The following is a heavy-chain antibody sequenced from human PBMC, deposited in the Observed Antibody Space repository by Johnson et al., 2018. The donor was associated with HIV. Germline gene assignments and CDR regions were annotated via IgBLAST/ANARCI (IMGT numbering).Heavy chain of an antibody. Sequence: QVQVVESGGGVVQPGGSLRLSCAASGFTFSSYGMHWVRQDPGKGLEWVAFIRYDGSNTYYADYVKGRVTISRDNSKNTLYLQMNSLRAEDTAVYYCARPSSGWYFDAFDIWGQGTMVTVSS. V-gene: IGHV3-30*02. CDR3: ARPSSGWYFDAFDI. J-gene: IGHJ3*02. CDR1: GFTFSSYG. CDR2: IRYDGSNT. D-gene: IGHD6-19*01.